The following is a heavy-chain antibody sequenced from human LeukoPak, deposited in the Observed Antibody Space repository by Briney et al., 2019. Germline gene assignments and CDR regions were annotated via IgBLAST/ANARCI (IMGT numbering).Heavy chain of an antibody. CDR2: IWYGGSNK. V-gene: IGHV3-30*02. CDR3: AKSPEDYYYYYMDV. CDR1: GFTFSSYG. Sequence: GGSLRLSCAASGFTFSSYGMHWVRQAPGKGLEWVAVIWYGGSNKYYADSVKGRFTISRDNSKNTLYLQMNSLRAEDTAVYYCAKSPEDYYYYYMDVWGKGTTVTVSS. J-gene: IGHJ6*03.